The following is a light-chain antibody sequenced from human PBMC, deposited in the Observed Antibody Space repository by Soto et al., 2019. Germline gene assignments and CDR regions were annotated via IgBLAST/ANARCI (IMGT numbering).Light chain of an antibody. Sequence: EIELPHSTATLSVSPGERSTLSCRASQSVSSNLAWYQQKPGQAPSLLIYGVSTRATGVPVRFSGSGSGTEFTLTINSLQSEDFAVYCCQQDNNWPHTFGQGTKVDI. V-gene: IGKV3-15*01. CDR3: QQDNNWPHT. CDR2: GVS. CDR1: QSVSSN. J-gene: IGKJ2*01.